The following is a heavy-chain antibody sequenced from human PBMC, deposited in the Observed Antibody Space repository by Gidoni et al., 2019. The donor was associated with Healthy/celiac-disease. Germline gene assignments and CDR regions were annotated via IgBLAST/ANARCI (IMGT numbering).Heavy chain of an antibody. D-gene: IGHD5-12*01. CDR3: AKDMGSGYELYYFDY. CDR1: GFTFDDYA. Sequence: EVQLVESGGGLVQPGRSLRLSCSASGFTFDDYAMHWVRQAPGKGLEWVSGISWNSGSIGYADSVKGRFTISRDNAKNSLYLQMNSLRAEDTALYYCAKDMGSGYELYYFDYWGQGTLVTVSS. V-gene: IGHV3-9*01. CDR2: ISWNSGSI. J-gene: IGHJ4*02.